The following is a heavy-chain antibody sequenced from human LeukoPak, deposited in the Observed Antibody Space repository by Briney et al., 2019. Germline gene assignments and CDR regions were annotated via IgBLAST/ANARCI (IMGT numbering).Heavy chain of an antibody. CDR3: ARVSSSTYYYDSSGYSPFDY. D-gene: IGHD3-22*01. Sequence: SETLSLTCTVSGGSISSYYWSWIRQPPGKGLEWIGYIYYSGSTNYNPPLKSRVTISVDTSKNQFSLKLSSVTAADTAVYYCARVSSSTYYYDSSGYSPFDYWGQGTLVTVSS. J-gene: IGHJ4*02. CDR1: GGSISSYY. CDR2: IYYSGST. V-gene: IGHV4-59*12.